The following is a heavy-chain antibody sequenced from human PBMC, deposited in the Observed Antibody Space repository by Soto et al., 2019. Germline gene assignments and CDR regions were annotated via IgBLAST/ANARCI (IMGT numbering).Heavy chain of an antibody. J-gene: IGHJ4*02. Sequence: QVQLVQSGAEVKKPGSSVKVSCKASGDTFKNYAISWVRQAPGQGLEWMGGVIPFFGTANYAQKFQGTVTITADESTNTAYMELSSLRSEDTAVYYCASTSYFDSSGHRTWGQGTLITVSS. D-gene: IGHD3-22*01. CDR1: GDTFKNYA. V-gene: IGHV1-69*01. CDR3: ASTSYFDSSGHRT. CDR2: VIPFFGTA.